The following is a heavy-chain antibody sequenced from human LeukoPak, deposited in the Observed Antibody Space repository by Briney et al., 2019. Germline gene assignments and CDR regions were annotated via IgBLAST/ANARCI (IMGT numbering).Heavy chain of an antibody. D-gene: IGHD2-2*01. CDR2: ISSSSSYI. V-gene: IGHV3-21*01. CDR1: GFTFSSYS. Sequence: GGSLRLSCAASGFTFSSYSRNWVRQAPGKGLEWVSSISSSSSYIYYADSVKGRFTISRDNAKNSLYLQMNSLRAEDTAVYYCARDATAIGYCSSTSCYPYYFGYWGQGTLVTVSS. CDR3: ARDATAIGYCSSTSCYPYYFGY. J-gene: IGHJ4*02.